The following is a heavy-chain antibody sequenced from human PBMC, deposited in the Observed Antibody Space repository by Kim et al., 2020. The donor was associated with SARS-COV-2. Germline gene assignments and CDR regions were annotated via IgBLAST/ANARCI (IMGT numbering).Heavy chain of an antibody. CDR2: IKSKANGYAT. D-gene: IGHD3-16*01. J-gene: IGHJ3*01. CDR1: GFTFSDSA. Sequence: GGSLRLSCAASGFTFSDSALNWVRQAPGKGLEWVGRIKSKANGYATAYAAPLKGRFTISRDDSKNTPYLQMNSLKTEDTAVYYCTIVLGATLAFGGAFDV. V-gene: IGHV3-73*01. CDR3: TIVLGATLAFGGAFDV.